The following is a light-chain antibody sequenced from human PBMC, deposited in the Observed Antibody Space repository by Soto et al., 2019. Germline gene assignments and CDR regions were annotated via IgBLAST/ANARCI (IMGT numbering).Light chain of an antibody. CDR1: QSVGYS. CDR3: QQANSFPFT. V-gene: IGKV1-12*01. J-gene: IGKJ3*01. CDR2: AAS. Sequence: MTQSPANLSVSPGERATLSCRAGQSVGYSLAWYQQKPGKAPKLLIYAASSLQSGVPSRFSGSGSGTDFTLTISSLQPEDFATYYCQQANSFPFTFGPGTKVDIK.